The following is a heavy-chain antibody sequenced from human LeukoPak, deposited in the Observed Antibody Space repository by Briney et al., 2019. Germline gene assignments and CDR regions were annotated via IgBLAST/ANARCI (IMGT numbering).Heavy chain of an antibody. D-gene: IGHD5-18*01. V-gene: IGHV1-18*01. Sequence: ASVKVSCKASGYTFTSYGISWVRQAPGQGLEWMGWISAYNGNTNYAQKLQGRVTMTTDTSTSTAYMELRSLRSDDTAVYYCARDRGTAMVYYNYGMDVWGQGTTVTVSS. CDR2: ISAYNGNT. J-gene: IGHJ6*02. CDR3: ARDRGTAMVYYNYGMDV. CDR1: GYTFTSYG.